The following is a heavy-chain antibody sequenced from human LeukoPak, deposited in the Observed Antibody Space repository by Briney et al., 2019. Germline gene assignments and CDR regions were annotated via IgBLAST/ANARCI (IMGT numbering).Heavy chain of an antibody. CDR3: ARAPSGSYSLLAFDI. Sequence: EASVKVSCKASGYTFSDYYIHWVRQAPGQGLEWMGGIIPIFGTANYAQKFQGRVTITADKSTSTAYMELSSLRSEDTAVYYCARAPSGSYSLLAFDIWGQGTMVTVSS. J-gene: IGHJ3*02. V-gene: IGHV1-69*06. CDR2: IIPIFGTA. CDR1: GYTFSDYY. D-gene: IGHD1-26*01.